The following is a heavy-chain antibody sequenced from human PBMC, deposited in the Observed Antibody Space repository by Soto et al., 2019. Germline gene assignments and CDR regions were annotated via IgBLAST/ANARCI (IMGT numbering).Heavy chain of an antibody. J-gene: IGHJ6*02. V-gene: IGHV6-1*01. Sequence: PSQTLSLTCVISGDSVSSNSAAWNWIRQSPSRGLEWLGRTYYRSKWYNDYAVSVKSRITINPDTSKNQFSLQLNSVTPEDTAVYYCARDLGILTGYSLYYYYGMDVWGQGTTVTVSS. CDR1: GDSVSSNSAA. D-gene: IGHD3-9*01. CDR3: ARDLGILTGYSLYYYYGMDV. CDR2: TYYRSKWYN.